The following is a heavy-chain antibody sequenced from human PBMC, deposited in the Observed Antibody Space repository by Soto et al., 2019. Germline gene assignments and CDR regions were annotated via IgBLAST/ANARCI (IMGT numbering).Heavy chain of an antibody. CDR2: ISTGGGST. D-gene: IGHD3-16*02. CDR1: GFTFSSYA. CDR3: YLSDLYYGMDV. J-gene: IGHJ6*02. Sequence: EVQLLESGGGLVQPGGSLRLSCAASGFTFSSYAMTLVRQAPGKGLEWGSSISTGGGSTYYGVSVKGRFTISRDNSNNTLYQKMNSMRDEHTAVYYFYLSDLYYGMDVWGLGTTVTVSS. V-gene: IGHV3-23*01.